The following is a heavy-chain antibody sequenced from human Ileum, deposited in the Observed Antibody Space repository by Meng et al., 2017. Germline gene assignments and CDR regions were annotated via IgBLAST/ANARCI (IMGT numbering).Heavy chain of an antibody. CDR2: IYLAGSP. D-gene: IGHD2-15*01. J-gene: IGHJ4*02. V-gene: IGHV4-4*02. Sequence: VQLQESGPGLVEPSGTLALICSVSGGSFSSSFYWSWVRQSPGKGLEWIGQIYLAGSPNYNPSLESRVTISVDKSKNQFSLRLTSVTAADTAIFYCVRHGGKYFDSWGQGTLVTVSS. CDR3: VRHGGKYFDS. CDR1: GGSFSSSFY.